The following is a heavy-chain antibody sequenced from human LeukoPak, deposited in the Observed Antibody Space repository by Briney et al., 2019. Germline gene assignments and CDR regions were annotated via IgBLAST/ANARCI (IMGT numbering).Heavy chain of an antibody. V-gene: IGHV4-31*03. D-gene: IGHD6-13*01. Sequence: PSQTLSLTCTVSGGSISSGGYYWSWIRQHPGKGLEWIGYIYYSGSTYYNPSLKSRVTISVDTSKNQFSLKLSSVTAADTAVYYCARGPDSSSHLANAFDIWGQGTMVTVSS. J-gene: IGHJ3*02. CDR1: GGSISSGGYY. CDR2: IYYSGST. CDR3: ARGPDSSSHLANAFDI.